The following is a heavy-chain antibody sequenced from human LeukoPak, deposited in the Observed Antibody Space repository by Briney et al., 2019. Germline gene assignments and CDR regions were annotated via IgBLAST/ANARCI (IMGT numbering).Heavy chain of an antibody. CDR2: ISPYSSSI. CDR3: ARADTAMPNDAFDI. V-gene: IGHV1-18*01. J-gene: IGHJ3*02. Sequence: ASVKVSCKASGYTLRSYGISWVRQAPGQGLEWMGWISPYSSSINYPQKFQGRVTVTTDTSTSTAYMELRSLRSDDTAVYYCARADTAMPNDAFDIWGQGTMVTVSS. CDR1: GYTLRSYG. D-gene: IGHD5-18*01.